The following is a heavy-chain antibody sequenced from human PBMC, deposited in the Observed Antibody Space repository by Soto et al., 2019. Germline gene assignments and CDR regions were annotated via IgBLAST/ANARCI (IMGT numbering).Heavy chain of an antibody. D-gene: IGHD2-21*02. J-gene: IGHJ4*02. CDR3: ARGDIVVVTAIDY. CDR1: GFTFSSYA. V-gene: IGHV3-30-3*01. CDR2: ISYDGSNK. Sequence: QVQLVESGGGVVQPGRSLRLSCAAYGFTFSSYAMHWVRQAPGKGLEWVAVISYDGSNKYYADSVKGRFTISRDNSKNTLYLQMNSLRAEDTAVYYCARGDIVVVTAIDYWGQGTLVTVSS.